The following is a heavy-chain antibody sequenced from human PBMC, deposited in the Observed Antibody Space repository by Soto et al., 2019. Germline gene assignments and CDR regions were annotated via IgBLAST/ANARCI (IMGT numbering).Heavy chain of an antibody. J-gene: IGHJ4*02. V-gene: IGHV4-59*01. CDR3: ARDLAAVPRAFDY. D-gene: IGHD6-13*01. CDR1: GGSISSYF. Sequence: SETLSLTCTVSGGSISSYFYIWVRQPPGKGLEWIGSVYYTGTTDYNPSLKSRVAISVDTSKTQFSLNLRSVTAADTAVYYCARDLAAVPRAFDYWGRGTLVTVSS. CDR2: VYYTGTT.